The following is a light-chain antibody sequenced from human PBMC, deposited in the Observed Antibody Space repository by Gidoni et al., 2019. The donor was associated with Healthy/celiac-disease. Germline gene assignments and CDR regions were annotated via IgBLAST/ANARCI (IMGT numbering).Light chain of an antibody. CDR2: LGS. CDR3: MQARQTPYT. J-gene: IGKJ2*01. Sequence: DIVMTQSPLSLPVTPVEPASISCRSSQSLLHSNGYNYLEWYLQKAGQSPQLLIYLGSNRACGVTDRFSGSGSGTYFTPKISRVEAEDGGVYYCMQARQTPYTFGQGTKLEIK. CDR1: QSLLHSNGYNY. V-gene: IGKV2-28*01.